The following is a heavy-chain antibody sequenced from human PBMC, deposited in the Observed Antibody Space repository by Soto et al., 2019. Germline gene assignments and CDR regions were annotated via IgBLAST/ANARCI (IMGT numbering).Heavy chain of an antibody. V-gene: IGHV3-23*01. CDR2: ISGSGGST. Sequence: EVQLLESGGGLVQPGGSLRLSCAASGFTFSNYALSWVRQAPGKGLEWVSVISGSGGSTYYADSVKGRFTIPRDNSKNTLYLQMNILRADDTAGYYCANNRGQQLTPQDYWGQGTLVTVSS. CDR1: GFTFSNYA. J-gene: IGHJ4*02. CDR3: ANNRGQQLTPQDY. D-gene: IGHD6-13*01.